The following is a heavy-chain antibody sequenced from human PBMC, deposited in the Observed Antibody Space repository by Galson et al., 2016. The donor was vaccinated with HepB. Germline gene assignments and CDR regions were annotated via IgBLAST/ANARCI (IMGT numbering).Heavy chain of an antibody. CDR1: GFTFSSYE. J-gene: IGHJ4*02. V-gene: IGHV3-48*03. Sequence: SLRLSCAASGFTFSSYEMNWVHQAPGKGLEWVSYISSSGSTIYYAGSVKGRFTISRDNAKNSLYLRMNSLRAEDTAVYYCASDYTGLLYWGQGTLVTVSS. CDR3: ASDYTGLLY. CDR2: ISSSGSTI. D-gene: IGHD3-16*01.